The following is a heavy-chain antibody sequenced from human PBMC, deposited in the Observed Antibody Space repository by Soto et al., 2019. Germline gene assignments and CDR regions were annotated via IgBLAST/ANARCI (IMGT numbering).Heavy chain of an antibody. V-gene: IGHV4-31*03. CDR3: ARDRHIAAAASYYYYGMDV. J-gene: IGHJ6*02. CDR1: GGSISSGGYY. D-gene: IGHD6-13*01. CDR2: IYYSGST. Sequence: LSLTCTVSGGSISSGGYYWSWIRQHPGKGLEWIGYIYYSGSTYYNPSLKSRVTISVDTSKNQFSLKLSSVTAADTAVYYCARDRHIAAAASYYYYGMDVWGQGTTVTVSS.